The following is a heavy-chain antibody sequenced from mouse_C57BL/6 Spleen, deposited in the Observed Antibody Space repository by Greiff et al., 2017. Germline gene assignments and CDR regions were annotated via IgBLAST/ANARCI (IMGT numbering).Heavy chain of an antibody. J-gene: IGHJ4*01. CDR2: ISYDGSN. D-gene: IGHD1-1*01. V-gene: IGHV3-6*01. Sequence: EVQLVESGPGLVKPSQSLSLTCSVTGYSITSGYYWNWIRQFPGNKLEWMGYISYDGSNNYNPSLKNRISITRDTSKNQFFLKLNSVTTEDTATYYCARGDYYGAMDYWGQGTSVTVSS. CDR1: GYSITSGYY. CDR3: ARGDYYGAMDY.